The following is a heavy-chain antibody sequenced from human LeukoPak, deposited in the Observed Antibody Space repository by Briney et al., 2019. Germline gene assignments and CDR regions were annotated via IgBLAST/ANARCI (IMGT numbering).Heavy chain of an antibody. CDR3: ARDIGRFGELSPIDY. J-gene: IGHJ4*02. CDR1: GFTFSNYA. Sequence: PGGPLRLSCAASGFTFSNYAMHWVRQAPGKGLEWVAIISYDGGNKYYADSVKGRCTISRDKSKNTQYLQMNSLRAEDTAVYYCARDIGRFGELSPIDYWGQGTLVIVSS. V-gene: IGHV3-30-3*01. D-gene: IGHD3-10*01. CDR2: ISYDGGNK.